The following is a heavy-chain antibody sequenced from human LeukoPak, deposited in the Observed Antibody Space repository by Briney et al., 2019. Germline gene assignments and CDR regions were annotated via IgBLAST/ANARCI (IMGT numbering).Heavy chain of an antibody. V-gene: IGHV7-4-1*02. J-gene: IGHJ4*02. Sequence: ASVKVICKASGYTFTRYAMNWLRQAPGQGLEWMGWINPNTGNPTYAQAFTGRFVFSLDTSVSTAYLQISSLNTEDTAVYYCAIDQPVAGVSNFDSWGQGTLVTVSS. CDR1: GYTFTRYA. CDR3: AIDQPVAGVSNFDS. CDR2: INPNTGNP. D-gene: IGHD6-19*01.